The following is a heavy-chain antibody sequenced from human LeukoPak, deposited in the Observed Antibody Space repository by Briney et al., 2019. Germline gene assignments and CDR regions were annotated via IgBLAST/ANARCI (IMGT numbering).Heavy chain of an antibody. CDR1: GFTFSNYY. V-gene: IGHV3-7*01. CDR3: AKDYGTSVRGAIITRPGWFDP. D-gene: IGHD3-10*01. CDR2: IKQRGSEI. Sequence: GGFLRLSCAAAGFTFSNYYMGWIRQTPGKGLEWLANIKQRGSEIYYVDSVKGRFTISRDNAKNTLYVKMNRLRAEDKAVYCCAKDYGTSVRGAIITRPGWFDPWGQGTQVTVSS. J-gene: IGHJ5*02.